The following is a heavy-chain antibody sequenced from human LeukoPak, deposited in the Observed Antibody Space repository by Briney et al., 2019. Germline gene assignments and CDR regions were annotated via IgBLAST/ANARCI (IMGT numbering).Heavy chain of an antibody. CDR3: ARGGSSWYYFDY. V-gene: IGHV1-2*06. Sequence: ASVKVSCKASGYTFTGYYMHWVRQAPRQGLEWMGRINPNSGGTNYAQKLQGRVTMTRDTSVSTAYMELSRLRSDDTAVYYCARGGSSWYYFDYWGQGTLVTVSS. D-gene: IGHD6-13*01. CDR2: INPNSGGT. J-gene: IGHJ4*02. CDR1: GYTFTGYY.